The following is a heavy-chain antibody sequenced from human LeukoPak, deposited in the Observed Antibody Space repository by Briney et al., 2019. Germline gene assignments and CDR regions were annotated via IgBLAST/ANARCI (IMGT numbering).Heavy chain of an antibody. CDR2: INQDGTEK. Sequence: SGGSLRLSCAASGFPFSTYWMSWVRQAPGKGLEWVANINQDGTEKYYVDSVKGRFTISRDYAKNSLYLQMNSLRAEDTAVYYCARDRVITFGGVIVHSDYYMDVWGKGTTVTISS. D-gene: IGHD3-16*02. J-gene: IGHJ6*03. CDR3: ARDRVITFGGVIVHSDYYMDV. CDR1: GFPFSTYW. V-gene: IGHV3-7*03.